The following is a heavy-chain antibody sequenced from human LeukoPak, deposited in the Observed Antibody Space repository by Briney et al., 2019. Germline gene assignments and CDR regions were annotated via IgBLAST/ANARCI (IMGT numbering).Heavy chain of an antibody. Sequence: RISGGAAGLKNNEYAMHWVRQGSGEGLEWFSGIRWNSDSMGYGDSVRGRFTISRDNAQNSLYLQMNSLRVEDTALYYCVKDLGVTTAAIGYWGQGTLVTVSS. D-gene: IGHD2-2*01. CDR2: IRWNSDSM. V-gene: IGHV3-9*01. CDR3: VKDLGVTTAAIGY. J-gene: IGHJ4*02. CDR1: GLKNNEYA.